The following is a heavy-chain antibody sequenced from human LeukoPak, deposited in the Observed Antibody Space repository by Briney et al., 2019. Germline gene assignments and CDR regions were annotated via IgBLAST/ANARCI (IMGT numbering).Heavy chain of an antibody. CDR3: ARDRYCSGGSCYYYGMDV. CDR2: ISSSSSYI. CDR1: GFTFSSYS. D-gene: IGHD2-15*01. Sequence: GGSLRLSCAASGFTFSSYSMNWVRQAPGKGLEWVSSISSSSSYIYYADSVNGRFTISRDNAENSLYLQMNSLRAEDTAVYYCARDRYCSGGSCYYYGMDVWGQGTTVTVSS. V-gene: IGHV3-21*01. J-gene: IGHJ6*02.